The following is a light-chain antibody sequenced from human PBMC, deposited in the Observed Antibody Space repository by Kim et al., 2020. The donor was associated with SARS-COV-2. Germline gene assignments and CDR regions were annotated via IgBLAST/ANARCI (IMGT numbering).Light chain of an antibody. J-gene: IGKJ3*01. V-gene: IGKV1-5*03. CDR3: QEYNDYST. CDR1: QSVGSW. CDR2: QTS. Sequence: DIQMTQFPSTLSASVGDTVTITCRASQSVGSWLAWYQQKPGRAPKLLIWQTSSLDIGVPSRFSGSGSGTEFTLTINSLQPDDSATYYCQEYNDYSTFGLGTMVDIK.